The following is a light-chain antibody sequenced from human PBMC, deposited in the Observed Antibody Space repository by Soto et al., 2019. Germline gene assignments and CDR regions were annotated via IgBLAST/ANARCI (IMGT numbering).Light chain of an antibody. J-gene: IGLJ2*01. CDR2: DVS. Sequence: QSALTQPASVSGSPGQSITISCTGTSSDVGGYNYVSWYQQHPGKAPKLMIYDVSNRPSGVSNRFSGSKSGNTASLTISGLQAEDEVDYDCSSYTSSSTLYVVFGGGTKVTVL. CDR1: SSDVGGYNY. CDR3: SSYTSSSTLYVV. V-gene: IGLV2-14*01.